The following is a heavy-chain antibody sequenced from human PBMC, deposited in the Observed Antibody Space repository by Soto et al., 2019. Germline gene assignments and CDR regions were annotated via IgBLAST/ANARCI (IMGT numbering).Heavy chain of an antibody. CDR3: ARDLYDFWSGDIDY. D-gene: IGHD3-3*01. Sequence: EVQLVESGGGLVQPGGSLRLSCAASGFTFSSYWMHWVRQPPGKGLVWVSRINTDGSSTRYADSVKGRFTISRDNAKNTLYLQMNSLRDEDTAVYYCARDLYDFWSGDIDYWGQGTLVTVSS. V-gene: IGHV3-74*01. CDR2: INTDGSST. CDR1: GFTFSSYW. J-gene: IGHJ4*02.